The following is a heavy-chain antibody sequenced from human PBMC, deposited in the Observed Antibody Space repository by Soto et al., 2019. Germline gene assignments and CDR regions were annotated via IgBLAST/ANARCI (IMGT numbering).Heavy chain of an antibody. Sequence: GGSLRLSCAASGFTFSSYSMSWVRQAPGKGLEWVSAISGSGGSTYYADSVKGRFTISRDNSKNTLYLQMNSLRAEDTAVYYCAKPLGYCSGGSCYLFDYWGQGTLVTVPS. V-gene: IGHV3-23*01. CDR1: GFTFSSYS. J-gene: IGHJ4*02. CDR3: AKPLGYCSGGSCYLFDY. D-gene: IGHD2-15*01. CDR2: ISGSGGST.